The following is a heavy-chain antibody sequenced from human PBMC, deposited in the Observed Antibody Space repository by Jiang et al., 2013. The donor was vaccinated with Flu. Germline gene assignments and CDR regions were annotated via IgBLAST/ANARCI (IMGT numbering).Heavy chain of an antibody. CDR1: GASISSNNW. CDR2: IYHGGRT. J-gene: IGHJ5*02. CDR3: ARILGGCSSTSCTLDP. D-gene: IGHD2-2*01. V-gene: IGHV4-4*02. Sequence: TCAVSGASISSNNWWTWVRQPPGKGLEWIGEIYHGGRTNYNPSLESRVTISVDQSKNQFSLRLSSVTAADTAVYYCARILGGCSSTSCTLDPWGQGTLVTVSS.